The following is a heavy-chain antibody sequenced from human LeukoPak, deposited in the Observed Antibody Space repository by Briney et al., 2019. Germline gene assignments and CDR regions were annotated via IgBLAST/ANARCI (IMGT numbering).Heavy chain of an antibody. D-gene: IGHD3-22*01. V-gene: IGHV4-39*01. Sequence: SETLSLTCTVSGGSISTSSYYWGWIRQPPGKGLEWIGSIYYSGSTFYNPSLKSRVTISVDTSKYQFSLKLSSVTAADTAVYYCGRLRVVVIADAFDIWGQGTMVTVSS. CDR1: GGSISTSSYY. J-gene: IGHJ3*02. CDR3: GRLRVVVIADAFDI. CDR2: IYYSGST.